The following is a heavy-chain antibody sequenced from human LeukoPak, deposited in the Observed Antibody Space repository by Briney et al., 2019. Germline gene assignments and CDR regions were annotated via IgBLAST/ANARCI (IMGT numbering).Heavy chain of an antibody. CDR2: TFYTSKWFN. J-gene: IGHJ6*02. Sequence: SQTLSLTCAISGDSVSSNSAAWNWFRQSPSRGLEWLGRTFYTSKWFNDYAVSVKSRITINPDTSKNQFSLQLNSVTPEDTAVYYCARRKAATFGMDVWGQGTTVTVSS. D-gene: IGHD6-13*01. CDR3: ARRKAATFGMDV. V-gene: IGHV6-1*01. CDR1: GDSVSSNSAA.